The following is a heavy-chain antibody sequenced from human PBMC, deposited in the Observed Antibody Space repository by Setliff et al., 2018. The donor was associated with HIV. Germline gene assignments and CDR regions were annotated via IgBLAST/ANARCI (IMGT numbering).Heavy chain of an antibody. CDR3: VRDATYYNFWSGSYDAFDV. CDR1: GFTFSDHY. D-gene: IGHD3-3*01. J-gene: IGHJ3*01. V-gene: IGHV3-11*06. Sequence: PGGSLRLSCAASGFTFSDHYMSWIRQAPGKGLEWVSYISGGSTSHMNYADSVKGRFTISRDNAKNSLYLQMNSLRAEDTAVYYCVRDATYYNFWSGSYDAFDVWGPGTMVTVSS. CDR2: ISGGSTSHM.